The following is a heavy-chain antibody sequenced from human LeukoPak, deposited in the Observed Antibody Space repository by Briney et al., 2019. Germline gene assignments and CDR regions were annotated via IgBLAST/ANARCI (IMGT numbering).Heavy chain of an antibody. D-gene: IGHD6-13*01. CDR2: IIPILGIA. J-gene: IGHJ4*02. CDR1: GGTFSSYA. CDR3: ARDRIAAAGTLDY. Sequence: SVKVSCKASGGTFSSYAISWVRQAPGQGLEWMGRIIPILGIANYAQKFQGRVTITADKSTSTAYMELSSLRSEDTAVYYCARDRIAAAGTLDYWGQGTLATVSS. V-gene: IGHV1-69*04.